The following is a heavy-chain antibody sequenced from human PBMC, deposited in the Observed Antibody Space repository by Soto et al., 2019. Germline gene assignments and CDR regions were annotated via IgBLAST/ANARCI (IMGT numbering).Heavy chain of an antibody. CDR3: ATSGGRRLLLADYGMDV. Sequence: ASVKVSCKVSGYTLTELSMHWVRQAPGKGLEWMGGFDPEDGETIYAQKFQGRVTMTEDTSTDTAYMELSSLRSEDTAVYYCATSGGRRLLLADYGMDVWGQGTTVTVSS. J-gene: IGHJ6*02. CDR1: GYTLTELS. V-gene: IGHV1-24*01. CDR2: FDPEDGET. D-gene: IGHD2-15*01.